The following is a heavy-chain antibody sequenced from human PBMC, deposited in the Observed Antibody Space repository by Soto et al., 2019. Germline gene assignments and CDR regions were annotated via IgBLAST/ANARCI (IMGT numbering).Heavy chain of an antibody. CDR2: IKQDGSEK. Sequence: GGSLRLSCAASGFTFSNYWMSWVRQAPGKGLEWVANIKQDGSEKYYVDSLKGRFTISRDNAKNSLFLQMNSLRPEDTALYYCARGATEFRYFSMDVWGTGTTITVSS. V-gene: IGHV3-7*01. D-gene: IGHD2-21*01. CDR1: GFTFSNYW. CDR3: ARGATEFRYFSMDV. J-gene: IGHJ6*03.